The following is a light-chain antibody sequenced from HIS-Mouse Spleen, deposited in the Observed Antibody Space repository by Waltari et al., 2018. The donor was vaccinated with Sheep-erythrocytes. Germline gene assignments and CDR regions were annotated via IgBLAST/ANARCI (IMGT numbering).Light chain of an antibody. Sequence: QSALTQPASVSGSPGQSITISCTGTSSDVGRYHLVSWYQQHPGKAPKLMISEGSKRRSGGSKRFSGSKSGNTASLTISGLQAEDEADYYCCSYAGSSTPWVFGGGTKLTVL. V-gene: IGLV2-23*01. CDR1: SSDVGRYHL. CDR3: CSYAGSSTPWV. CDR2: EGS. J-gene: IGLJ3*02.